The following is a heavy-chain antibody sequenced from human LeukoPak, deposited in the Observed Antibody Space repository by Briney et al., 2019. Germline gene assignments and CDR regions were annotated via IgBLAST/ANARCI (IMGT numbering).Heavy chain of an antibody. CDR2: IYSGGGT. CDR3: ATRSIAAPN. CDR1: GFTVSNNY. D-gene: IGHD6-6*01. Sequence: GGSLRLSCAASGFTVSNNYMSWVRQAPGKGLEWVSLIYSGGGTYYADSVKGRFTISRDSSKNTLVLQLNSLRAEDTAVYYCATRSIAAPNWGQGTLVTVSP. J-gene: IGHJ4*02. V-gene: IGHV3-66*01.